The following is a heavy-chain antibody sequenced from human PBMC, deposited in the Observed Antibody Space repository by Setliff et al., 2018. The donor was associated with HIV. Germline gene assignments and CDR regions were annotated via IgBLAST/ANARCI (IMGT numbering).Heavy chain of an antibody. Sequence: SETLSLTCTVSGGSISTSTYYWGWIRQPPGKGPEWIGSIYYSGSTYYNSSLQSRVTISVDTSKNQFSLKVNSVTAADTAVYYCARHPPNLDWLDPWGQGTLVTVSS. CDR3: ARHPPNLDWLDP. V-gene: IGHV4-39*01. CDR2: IYYSGST. CDR1: GGSISTSTYY. J-gene: IGHJ5*02.